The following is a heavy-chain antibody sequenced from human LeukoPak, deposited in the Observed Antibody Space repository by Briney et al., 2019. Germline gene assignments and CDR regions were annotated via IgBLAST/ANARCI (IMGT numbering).Heavy chain of an antibody. D-gene: IGHD3-10*01. CDR3: ARGGSPFY. V-gene: IGHV3-74*01. J-gene: IGHJ4*02. CDR2: IKTDGSST. Sequence: PGGSLRLSCAASGFNFSTSWMHWARQAPGKGLVWVSRIKTDGSSTSYADSVKGRVTISRDNAKNTLYLQMNSLRAEDTAVYYCARGGSPFYWGQGTLVTVSS. CDR1: GFNFSTSW.